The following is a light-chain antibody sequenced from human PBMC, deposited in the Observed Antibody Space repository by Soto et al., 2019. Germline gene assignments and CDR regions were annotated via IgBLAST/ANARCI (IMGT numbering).Light chain of an antibody. V-gene: IGKV3-20*01. J-gene: IGKJ1*01. CDR1: KSVSNNY. CDR2: GAS. CDR3: QQYGTSGT. Sequence: EIVLTQSPGTLSLSPGERATIPCRASKSVSNNYLAWYQQKPGKAPRLLIYGASNRATGIPDRLSGSGSGTDFTLTISRLEPEDAAVYYCQQYGTSGTFGQGTKVDIK.